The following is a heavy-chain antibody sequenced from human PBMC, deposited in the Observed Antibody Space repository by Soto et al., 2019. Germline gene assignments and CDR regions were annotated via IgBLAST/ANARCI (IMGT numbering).Heavy chain of an antibody. CDR3: ARDHAQGYCSGGSCYRDYYYYYYMDV. V-gene: IGHV3-74*01. CDR2: INSDGSST. CDR1: GFTFSSYW. D-gene: IGHD2-15*01. Sequence: GGSLRLSCAASGFTFSSYWMHWVRQAPGKGLVWVSRINSDGSSTSYADSVKGRFTISRDNAKNTLYLQMNSLRAEDTAVYYCARDHAQGYCSGGSCYRDYYYYYYMDVWGKGTTVTVSS. J-gene: IGHJ6*03.